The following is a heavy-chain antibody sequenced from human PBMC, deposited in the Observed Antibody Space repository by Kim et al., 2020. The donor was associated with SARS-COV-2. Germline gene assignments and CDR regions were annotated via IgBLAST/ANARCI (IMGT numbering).Heavy chain of an antibody. J-gene: IGHJ4*02. CDR3: AKDGKAIVVVIAIKKGLDY. CDR2: ISGSGGST. D-gene: IGHD2-21*01. Sequence: GGSLRLSCAASGFTFSSYAMSWVRQAPGKGLEWVSAISGSGGSTYYADSVKGRFTISRDNSKNTLYLQMNSLRAEDTAVYYCAKDGKAIVVVIAIKKGLDYWGQGTLVPVSS. V-gene: IGHV3-23*01. CDR1: GFTFSSYA.